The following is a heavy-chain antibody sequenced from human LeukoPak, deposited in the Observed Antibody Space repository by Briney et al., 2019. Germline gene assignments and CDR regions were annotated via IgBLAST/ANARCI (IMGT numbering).Heavy chain of an antibody. J-gene: IGHJ3*02. V-gene: IGHV4-39*07. CDR1: GGSISSSSYY. CDR2: IYYSGST. CDR3: ARDLGGIAARAAFAI. D-gene: IGHD6-6*01. Sequence: SETLSLTCTVSGGSISSSSYYWGWIRQPPGKGLEWIGSIYYSGSTYYNPSLKSRVTISVDTSKNQFSLKLSSVTAADTAVYYCARDLGGIAARAAFAIWGQGTMVTVSS.